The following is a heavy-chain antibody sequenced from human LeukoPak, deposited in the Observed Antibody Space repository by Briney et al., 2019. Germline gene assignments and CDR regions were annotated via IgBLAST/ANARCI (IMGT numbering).Heavy chain of an antibody. CDR1: GFTFSSYS. Sequence: GGSLRLSCAASGFTFSSYSMNWVRQAPGKGLEWVSSISSSSSYIYYADSVKGRFTISRDNAKNSLYPQMNSLRAEDTAVYYCARATFDDYYGSGDYYGMDVWGQGTTVTVSS. V-gene: IGHV3-21*01. CDR3: ARATFDDYYGSGDYYGMDV. D-gene: IGHD3-10*01. CDR2: ISSSSSYI. J-gene: IGHJ6*02.